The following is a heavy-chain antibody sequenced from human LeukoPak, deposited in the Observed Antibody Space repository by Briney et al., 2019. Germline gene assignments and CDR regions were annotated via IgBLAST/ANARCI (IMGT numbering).Heavy chain of an antibody. J-gene: IGHJ6*03. CDR2: IYTSGST. D-gene: IGHD2-21*02. CDR3: ARVACGGDCRGHYCYYYMDV. CDR1: GVSISSGRYY. V-gene: IGHV4-61*02. Sequence: SETLSLTCTVSGVSISSGRYYRSWIRQPAGKGLEWIGRIYTSGSTNYNPYLKSRVTMSVDTSKNQFSLKLSFVAAADTAVYYCARVACGGDCRGHYCYYYMDVWGKGSTVTISS.